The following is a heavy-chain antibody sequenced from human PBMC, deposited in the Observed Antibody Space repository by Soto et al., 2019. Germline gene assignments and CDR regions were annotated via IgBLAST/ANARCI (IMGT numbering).Heavy chain of an antibody. CDR2: TSANNHAT. CDR3: ARLGEGSGWYRAFDY. J-gene: IGHJ4*02. Sequence: ASVKVSCKASGYTFSRYGISWVRQAPGQGLEWMAWTSANNHATNYVEKLQGRVTLTTDISTGTAYMELRSLKASDTAMYYCARLGEGSGWYRAFDYWGQGTLVTVSS. V-gene: IGHV1-18*04. CDR1: GYTFSRYG. D-gene: IGHD6-19*01.